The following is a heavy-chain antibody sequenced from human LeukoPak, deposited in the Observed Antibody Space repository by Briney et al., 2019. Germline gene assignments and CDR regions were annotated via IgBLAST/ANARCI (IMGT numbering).Heavy chain of an antibody. D-gene: IGHD6-19*01. Sequence: PSETLSLTCTVSGCSISSGGYYWSWIRQHPGKGLEWIGYIYYSGSTYYNPSLKSRVTISVDTSKNQFSLKLSSVTAADTAVYYCARGVYSSGWYGTGAFDIWGQGTMVTVSS. CDR1: GCSISSGGYY. J-gene: IGHJ3*02. V-gene: IGHV4-31*03. CDR3: ARGVYSSGWYGTGAFDI. CDR2: IYYSGST.